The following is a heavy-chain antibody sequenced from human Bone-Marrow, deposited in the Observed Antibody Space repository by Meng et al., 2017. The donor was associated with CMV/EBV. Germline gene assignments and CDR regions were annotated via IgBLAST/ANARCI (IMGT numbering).Heavy chain of an antibody. CDR3: ARSTAKSGYWDYFYGMDV. V-gene: IGHV3-21*01. D-gene: IGHD3-3*01. CDR1: GFTFSSYS. CDR2: ISSSSSYI. J-gene: IGHJ6*02. Sequence: GGSLRLSCAASGFTFSSYSMNWVRQAPGKGLEWVSSISSSSSYIYYADSVKGRFTISRDNAKNSLYLQMNSLRAEDTAVYYCARSTAKSGYWDYFYGMDVWGQGTTVTVSS.